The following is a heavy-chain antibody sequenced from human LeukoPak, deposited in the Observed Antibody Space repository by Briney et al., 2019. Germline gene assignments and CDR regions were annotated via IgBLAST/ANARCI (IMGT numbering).Heavy chain of an antibody. V-gene: IGHV3-64D*06. J-gene: IGHJ4*02. CDR2: ISSNGDNT. CDR1: GFTFSTYV. CDR3: VRGTGY. Sequence: GGSLRLSCSVSGFTFSTYVMHWVRQARGKGLEYVSAISSNGDNTYYADSVKGRFAISRDNSKNTLYLQMSSLRADDTAVYYCVRGTGYWGQGTLVTVSS.